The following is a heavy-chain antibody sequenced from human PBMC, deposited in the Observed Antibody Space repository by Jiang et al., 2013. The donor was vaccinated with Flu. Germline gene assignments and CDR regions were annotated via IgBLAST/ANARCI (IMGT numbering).Heavy chain of an antibody. CDR2: TYYRSTWYT. Sequence: QTLSLTCAISGDSVSSDTAAWNWIRQSPSRGLEWLARTYYRSTWYTDYTPSVKSRITITPDTSKNQFSLQLDSVTPEDTAVYYCASGAIHYYAMDVWGQGITVTVSS. J-gene: IGHJ6*02. V-gene: IGHV6-1*01. CDR3: ASGAIHYYAMDV. CDR1: GDSVSSDTAA.